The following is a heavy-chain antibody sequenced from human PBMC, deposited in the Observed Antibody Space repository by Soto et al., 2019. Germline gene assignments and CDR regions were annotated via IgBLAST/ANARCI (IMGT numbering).Heavy chain of an antibody. Sequence: GGSLRLSCAASGFPFSTYDMSWDRQAPGKGLEWVSVISGRDGSTYYADSAKCRFTISRDNSKNTLFLQMNSLRAEYTAVYYCVKGGLLDYWGQGALVTVSS. V-gene: IGHV3-23*01. CDR3: VKGGLLDY. CDR2: ISGRDGST. J-gene: IGHJ4*02. CDR1: GFPFSTYD. D-gene: IGHD2-15*01.